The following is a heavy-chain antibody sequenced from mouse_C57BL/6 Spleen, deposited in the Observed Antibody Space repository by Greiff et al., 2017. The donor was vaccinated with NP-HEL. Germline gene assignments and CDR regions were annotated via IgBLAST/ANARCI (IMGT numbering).Heavy chain of an antibody. CDR3: ARHGWDYDAAY. Sequence: NLVESGRGLVQPGGSLKLSCAASGFTFSDYYMYWVRQTPEKRLEWVAYISNGGGSTYYPDTVKSRFTISRDNAKNTLYLQMSRLKSEDTAMYYCARHGWDYDAAYWGQGTLVTVSA. D-gene: IGHD2-4*01. CDR2: ISNGGGST. V-gene: IGHV5-12*01. J-gene: IGHJ3*01. CDR1: GFTFSDYY.